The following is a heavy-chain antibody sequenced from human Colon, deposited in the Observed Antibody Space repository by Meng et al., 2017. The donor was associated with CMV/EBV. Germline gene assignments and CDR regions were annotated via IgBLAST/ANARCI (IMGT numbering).Heavy chain of an antibody. CDR1: GFTVSTYS. V-gene: IGHV3-48*04. CDR3: ARDPSLITISGVVTYGMDV. CDR2: ISSGGQTI. D-gene: IGHD3-3*01. Sequence: GGSLRLSCEASGFTVSTYSLNWVRQAPGKGLEWVSYISSGGQTIHYADSVKGRFTISRDNTNNSLYLQMSSLRADDTAVYYCARDPSLITISGVVTYGMDVWGPGTTVTVSS. J-gene: IGHJ6*02.